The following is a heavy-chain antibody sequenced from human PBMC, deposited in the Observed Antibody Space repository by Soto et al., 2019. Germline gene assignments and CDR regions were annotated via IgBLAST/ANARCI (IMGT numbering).Heavy chain of an antibody. D-gene: IGHD3-16*02. J-gene: IGHJ3*02. CDR1: GYTFTSYD. CDR3: ARVRDYDYIWGSYRSRPYDAFDI. CDR2: MNPNSGNT. V-gene: IGHV1-8*01. Sequence: QVQLVQSGAEVKKPGASVKVSCKASGYTFTSYDINWVRQATGQGLEWMGWMNPNSGNTGYAQKFQGRGTMARHSSISTTYMELRRLRSEYTAVYYCARVRDYDYIWGSYRSRPYDAFDIWGQGTMVTVSS.